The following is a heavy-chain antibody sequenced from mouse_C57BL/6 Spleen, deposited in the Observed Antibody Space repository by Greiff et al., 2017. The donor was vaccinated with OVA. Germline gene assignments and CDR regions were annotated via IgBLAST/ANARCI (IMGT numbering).Heavy chain of an antibody. Sequence: VQLQQSVAELVRPRASVKLSCTASGFKITNTYMHWVKQRPEQGLEWIGRIDPANGNTKYAPKFQGKATITADKSSNTAYLQLSSLTSEDTAIYYFARSHYCSSYDYAIDYWGQGTSVTVSS. D-gene: IGHD1-1*01. CDR2: IDPANGNT. CDR1: GFKITNTY. V-gene: IGHV14-3*01. J-gene: IGHJ4*01. CDR3: ARSHYCSSYDYAIDY.